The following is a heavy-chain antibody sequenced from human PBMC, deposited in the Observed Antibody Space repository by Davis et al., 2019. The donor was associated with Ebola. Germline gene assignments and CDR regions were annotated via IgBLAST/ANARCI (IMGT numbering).Heavy chain of an antibody. CDR2: IIPILGIT. J-gene: IGHJ4*02. CDR1: GGTFSSYA. V-gene: IGHV1-69*04. D-gene: IGHD3-9*01. Sequence: SVKVSCKASGGTFSSYAISWVRQAPGQGLEWMGRIIPILGITNYAQKLQGRVTMTTDTSTSTAYMELRSLRSDDTAVYYCAREQWETTYYDILTGYLLFDYWGQGTLVTVSS. CDR3: AREQWETTYYDILTGYLLFDY.